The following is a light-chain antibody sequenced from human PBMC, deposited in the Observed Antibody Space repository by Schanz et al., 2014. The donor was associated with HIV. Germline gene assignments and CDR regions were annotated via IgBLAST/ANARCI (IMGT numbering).Light chain of an antibody. Sequence: QSVLTQPPSASGTPGQRVTISCSGSSSTFRSNAVNWYQQLPGTAPKLLIYNSYHRPSGVPDRFSGSTSGTSASLAISGLQSEDEADYYCAAWDDSLNGVIFGGGTKLTVL. V-gene: IGLV1-44*01. CDR3: AAWDDSLNGVI. CDR2: NSY. J-gene: IGLJ2*01. CDR1: SSTFRSNA.